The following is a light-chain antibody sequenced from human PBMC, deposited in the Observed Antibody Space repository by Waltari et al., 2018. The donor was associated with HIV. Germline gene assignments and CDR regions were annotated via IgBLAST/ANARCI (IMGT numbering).Light chain of an antibody. V-gene: IGLV7-46*01. CDR3: LLSYAGARPVI. CDR2: DTN. J-gene: IGLJ2*01. CDR1: TGSFTRVHH. Sequence: QAVLTQEPSLTVSPGGTVTLHCGSSTGSFTRVHHPYLFQQKPAHAPRTLIYDTNNKHSWTPARFSGSLLGGKAALTLSGAQPEDEAKYYCLLSYAGARPVIFGGGTQLTVL.